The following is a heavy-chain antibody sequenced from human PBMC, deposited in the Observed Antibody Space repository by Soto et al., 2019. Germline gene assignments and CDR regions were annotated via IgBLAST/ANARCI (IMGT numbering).Heavy chain of an antibody. D-gene: IGHD2-15*01. CDR2: IYPSDSDI. Sequence: GESLKISCKVSGYTFTSYWIGWVRQMPGEGLEWMGVIYPSDSDIRNSPSFQGKVTISADKSITTAYLQWSILKAADTAMYYCVRSGTSSGRFSDYWGQGTLVTVS. J-gene: IGHJ4*02. V-gene: IGHV5-51*01. CDR3: VRSGTSSGRFSDY. CDR1: GYTFTSYW.